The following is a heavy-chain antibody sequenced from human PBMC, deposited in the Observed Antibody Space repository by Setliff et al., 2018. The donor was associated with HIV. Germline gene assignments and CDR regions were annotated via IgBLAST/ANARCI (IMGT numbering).Heavy chain of an antibody. J-gene: IGHJ5*02. CDR1: GGSITSGSDY. CDR2: IYYSGST. V-gene: IGHV4-39*01. CDR3: ATYADRESNRFDP. D-gene: IGHD3-10*01. Sequence: SETLSLTCTVSGGSITSGSDYWSWIRQRPGRGLEWIGHIYYSGSTYYNPSLKSRVTIPVDTSKNQFSLKLSSVTAADTAVYYCATYADRESNRFDPWGQGILVTVSS.